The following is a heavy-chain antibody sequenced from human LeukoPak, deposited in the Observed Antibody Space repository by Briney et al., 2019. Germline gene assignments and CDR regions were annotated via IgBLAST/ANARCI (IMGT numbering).Heavy chain of an antibody. CDR1: GFPFSSYW. CDR3: VRTTGWPDC. CDR2: INSDGSNT. Sequence: GGSLRLSRVASGFPFSSYWVHWVRQVPGKGLVWVSRINSDGSNTVYADSVKGRFTISRDNAKNTLYLQMNSLRAEDTAVYYCVRTTGWPDCWGQGTLVTVSS. V-gene: IGHV3-74*01. D-gene: IGHD6-19*01. J-gene: IGHJ4*02.